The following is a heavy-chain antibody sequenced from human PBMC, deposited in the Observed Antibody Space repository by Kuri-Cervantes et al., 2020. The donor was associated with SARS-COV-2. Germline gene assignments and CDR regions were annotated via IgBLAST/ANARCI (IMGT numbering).Heavy chain of an antibody. CDR1: NYSISSGYY. J-gene: IGHJ5*02. V-gene: IGHV4-38-2*02. D-gene: IGHD2-21*01. Sequence: SETLSLTCTVSNYSISSGYYWGWIRQPPGKGLEWIGSIYSGGTTYYDPSLKSRVTISVDTSKNQFSLNLTSVTAADTAVYYCASRPGGRSAYCGATSCWGWFDPWGQGTLVTVSS. CDR2: IYSGGTT. CDR3: ASRPGGRSAYCGATSCWGWFDP.